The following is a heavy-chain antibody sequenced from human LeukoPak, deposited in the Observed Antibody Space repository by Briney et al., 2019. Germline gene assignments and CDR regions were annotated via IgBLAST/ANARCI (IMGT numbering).Heavy chain of an antibody. CDR3: AVRAARGVMGFDY. V-gene: IGHV1-46*01. J-gene: IGHJ4*02. D-gene: IGHD3-10*01. Sequence: ASVKVSCKASRYTFTRYYMHWVRQAPGRGLEWMGIINPSGDSTTYAQKFQGRVTMTRDTSTSTVYMELYSLTSEDTAVYYCAVRAARGVMGFDYWGQGTQVTVSS. CDR2: INPSGDST. CDR1: RYTFTRYY.